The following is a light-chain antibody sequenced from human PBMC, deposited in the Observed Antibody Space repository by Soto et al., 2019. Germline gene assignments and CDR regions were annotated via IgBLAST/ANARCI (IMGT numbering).Light chain of an antibody. CDR1: QSVTSSH. J-gene: IGKJ2*01. CDR2: DAS. CDR3: QQYGSSLGTNT. Sequence: EIVLTQSPGTLSLSPGERATLSCWASQSVTSSHLAWYQQKPGQAPRLLIYDASRRAAGIPDRFSGSGSGTDFTLTISRLEPEDFAVYYCQQYGSSLGTNTFGQGTKLEIK. V-gene: IGKV3-20*01.